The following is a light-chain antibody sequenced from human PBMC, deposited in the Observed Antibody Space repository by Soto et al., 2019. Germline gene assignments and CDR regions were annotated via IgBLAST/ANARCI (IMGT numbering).Light chain of an antibody. CDR2: GNT. J-gene: IGLJ3*02. Sequence: QSVLTQPPSVSGAPGQRVTISCTGSSSNIGAGHDVHWYQQVPGTVPKLLVSGNTNRPSGVPDRFSGSNSGTSASLAITGLQAEDEADYYCQSFDSSLNGWVFGGGTKLTVL. CDR3: QSFDSSLNGWV. CDR1: SSNIGAGHD. V-gene: IGLV1-40*01.